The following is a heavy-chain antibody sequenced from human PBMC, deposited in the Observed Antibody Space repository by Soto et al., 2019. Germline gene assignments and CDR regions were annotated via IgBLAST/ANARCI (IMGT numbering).Heavy chain of an antibody. Sequence: ASVKVSFKASGYTFTSYGISWLRQAPGQGLEWMGWISAYNGNTNYAQKLQGRVTMTTDTSTSTAYMELRSLRSDDTAVYYCARDRYDFWSGLDAFDIWGQGTMVTVSS. CDR3: ARDRYDFWSGLDAFDI. V-gene: IGHV1-18*04. D-gene: IGHD3-3*01. CDR2: ISAYNGNT. CDR1: GYTFTSYG. J-gene: IGHJ3*02.